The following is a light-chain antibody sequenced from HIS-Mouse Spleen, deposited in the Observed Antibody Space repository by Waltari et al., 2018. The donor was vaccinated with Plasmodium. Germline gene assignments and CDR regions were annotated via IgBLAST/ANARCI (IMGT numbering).Light chain of an antibody. Sequence: EIVMTQFPATLSVSPGERVTLSCRASQSVSSNLAWYQQKPSQAPRLIIYGASTRATGIPARFSGSGSGTEFTLTISSLPSEDFSVYYCQQYNNWSFTFGPGTKVDIK. V-gene: IGKV3-15*01. CDR2: GAS. J-gene: IGKJ3*01. CDR1: QSVSSN. CDR3: QQYNNWSFT.